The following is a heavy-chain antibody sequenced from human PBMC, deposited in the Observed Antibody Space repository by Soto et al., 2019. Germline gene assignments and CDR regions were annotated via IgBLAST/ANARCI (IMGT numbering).Heavy chain of an antibody. Sequence: EVQLVQSGGGRVQPGGSLKLSCEAFGLTSSVSVFPWARLASGKGLGWVGRIRTRKNKYVTTYAASVKGRFSLSRDDSKNTAYLQMNSLKTEDTAVYYCARIEYGLDVWGQGTTVIVS. CDR3: ARIEYGLDV. CDR1: GLTSSVSV. CDR2: IRTRKNKYVT. V-gene: IGHV3-73*02. J-gene: IGHJ6*02. D-gene: IGHD6-6*01.